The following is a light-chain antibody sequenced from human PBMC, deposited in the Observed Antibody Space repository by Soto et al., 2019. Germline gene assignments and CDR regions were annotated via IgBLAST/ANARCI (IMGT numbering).Light chain of an antibody. V-gene: IGLV6-57*04. CDR1: SGSIASNY. CDR2: EDN. CDR3: QSYDSSSRGVV. J-gene: IGLJ2*01. Sequence: NFMLTQPHSVSESPGKTVTISCTRSSGSIASNYVQWYQQRPGSAPTTVIYEDNQRPSGVPDRFSGSIDSSSISASLTISGLKTEDEADYYCQSYDSSSRGVVFGGGTKLTVL.